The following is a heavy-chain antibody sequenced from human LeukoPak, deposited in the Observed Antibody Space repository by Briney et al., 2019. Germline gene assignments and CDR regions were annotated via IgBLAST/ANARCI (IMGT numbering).Heavy chain of an antibody. CDR1: GYTFTSYG. D-gene: IGHD1-7*01. CDR2: ISAYNGNT. CDR3: ARDRGTGTTPYYYYGMDV. J-gene: IGHJ6*02. Sequence: ASVKVSCKASGYTFTSYGISWVRQAPGQGLEWMGWISAYNGNTNYAQKLQGRVTMTTDTSTSTAYMELRSLRSDDTAVYYCARDRGTGTTPYYYYGMDVWGQGTTVTVSS. V-gene: IGHV1-18*01.